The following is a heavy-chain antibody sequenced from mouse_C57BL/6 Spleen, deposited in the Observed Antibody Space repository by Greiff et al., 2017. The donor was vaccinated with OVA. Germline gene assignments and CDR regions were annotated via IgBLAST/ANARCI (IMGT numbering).Heavy chain of an antibody. CDR2: IDPEDGDT. Sequence: VQLQQSGAELVRPGASVKLSCTASGFNIKDYYMHWVKQRPEQGLEWIGRIDPEDGDTEYAPKFQGKATMTADTSSNTAYLQLSSLTSEDSAVYYCARGGSSYPLYAMDYWGQGTSVTVSS. V-gene: IGHV14-1*01. CDR3: ARGGSSYPLYAMDY. D-gene: IGHD1-1*01. J-gene: IGHJ4*01. CDR1: GFNIKDYY.